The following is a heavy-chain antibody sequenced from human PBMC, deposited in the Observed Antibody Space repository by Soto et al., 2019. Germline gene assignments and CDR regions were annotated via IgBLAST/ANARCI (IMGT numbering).Heavy chain of an antibody. CDR3: ARQGSSTVTEYYYYMDV. Sequence: SETLSLTCTVSGGSISSYYRSWIRQPPGKGLEWIGYIYYSGSTNYNPSLKSRVTISVDTSKNQFSLKLSSVTAADTAVYYCARQGSSTVTEYYYYMDVWGKGTTVTVS. CDR1: GGSISSYY. D-gene: IGHD4-17*01. V-gene: IGHV4-59*08. CDR2: IYYSGST. J-gene: IGHJ6*03.